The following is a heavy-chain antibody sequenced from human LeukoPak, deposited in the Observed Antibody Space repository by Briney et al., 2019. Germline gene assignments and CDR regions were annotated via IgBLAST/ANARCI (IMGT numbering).Heavy chain of an antibody. J-gene: IGHJ3*02. V-gene: IGHV1-24*01. CDR1: GYTLTELS. CDR3: AIYDFWSGPSGDDAFDI. CDR2: FDPEDGET. D-gene: IGHD3-3*01. Sequence: GASVKVSCKVSGYTLTELSMHWVRQAPGKGLEWMGGFDPEDGETIYAQKFQGRVTMTEDTSTDTAYMELSSLRSEDTAVYYCAIYDFWSGPSGDDAFDIWGQGTMVTVSS.